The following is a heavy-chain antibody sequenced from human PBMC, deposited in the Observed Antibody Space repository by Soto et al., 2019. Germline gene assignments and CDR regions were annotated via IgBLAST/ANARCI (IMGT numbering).Heavy chain of an antibody. D-gene: IGHD3-3*01. CDR2: INPATGAA. CDR1: GYPVTAYY. J-gene: IGHJ3*02. V-gene: IGHV1-2*02. Sequence: QLHLVQSGAVVKKPGASVTVSCSASGYPVTAYYMHWVRQAPGRGLEWMGGINPATGAAKYTQTFQGMVTMTRDTSMSTVFMELSGLTSEDTAVFYCARGGGVGVAGSAAFDMWGQGTLVTVSS. CDR3: ARGGGVGVAGSAAFDM.